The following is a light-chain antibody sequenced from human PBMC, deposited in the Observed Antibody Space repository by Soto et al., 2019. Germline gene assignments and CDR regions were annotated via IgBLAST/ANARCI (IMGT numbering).Light chain of an antibody. J-gene: IGLJ3*02. CDR2: GNS. V-gene: IGLV1-40*01. CDR1: SSNIGAGYD. CDR3: QSYDSSLSGWV. Sequence: QPVLTQPPSVSGAPGQRVTISCTASSSNIGAGYDVYWYQQLPGTVPKLLIYGNSNRPSGVPDRFSGSKSGTSASLAITGLQAENEGDYYCQSYDSSLSGWVFGGGTKLTVL.